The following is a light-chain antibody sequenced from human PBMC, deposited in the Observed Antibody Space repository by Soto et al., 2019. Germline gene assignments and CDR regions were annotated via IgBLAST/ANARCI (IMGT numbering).Light chain of an antibody. J-gene: IGKJ4*01. CDR1: QSVNGN. CDR3: KQYKDWSPIT. CDR2: EAS. V-gene: IGKV3-15*01. Sequence: EIVMTQSPATLSVSPGGRATLSCRASQSVNGNLAWYQQKPGQAPRLLIYEASTRATDIPARFSGSGSGTYFTLTISSLQSEDIAVYYCKQYKDWSPITFGGGTQVE.